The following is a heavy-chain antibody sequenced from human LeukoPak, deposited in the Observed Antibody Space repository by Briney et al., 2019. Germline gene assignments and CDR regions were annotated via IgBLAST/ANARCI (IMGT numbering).Heavy chain of an antibody. J-gene: IGHJ4*02. CDR1: GGSFSGYY. Sequence: SETLSLTCAVYGGSFSGYYWSWIRQPPGKGLEWIGEINHSGSTNYNPSLKSRVTISADTSKNQFSLKLSSVTAADTAVYYCASSQQLARPYYFDYWGQGTLVTVSS. V-gene: IGHV4-34*01. CDR3: ASSQQLARPYYFDY. D-gene: IGHD6-13*01. CDR2: INHSGST.